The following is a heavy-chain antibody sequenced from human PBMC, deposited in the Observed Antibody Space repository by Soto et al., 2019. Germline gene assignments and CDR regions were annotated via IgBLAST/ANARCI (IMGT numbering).Heavy chain of an antibody. CDR1: GGTFSSYA. V-gene: IGHV1-69*13. D-gene: IGHD3-10*01. Sequence: SVKVSCKASGGTFSSYAISWVRQAPGQGLEWMGGIIPIFGTANYAQKFQGRVTITADESTSTAYMELSSLRSEDTAVYYCARGPKRILWFGEVLAASYFDYWGQGTLVTVSS. CDR3: ARGPKRILWFGEVLAASYFDY. J-gene: IGHJ4*02. CDR2: IIPIFGTA.